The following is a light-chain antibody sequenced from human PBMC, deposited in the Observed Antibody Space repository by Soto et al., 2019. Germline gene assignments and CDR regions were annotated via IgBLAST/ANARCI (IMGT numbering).Light chain of an antibody. Sequence: EIVMTQSPATLSVSPGERATLSCRASQSVSSNLAWYQQKPGRAPRLLIYGASTRATGIPARFSGSGSGTEFTLTISSLQSEDFATYYCQQLLSYPITFGQGTRLEIK. V-gene: IGKV3-15*01. J-gene: IGKJ5*01. CDR3: QQLLSYPIT. CDR1: QSVSSN. CDR2: GAS.